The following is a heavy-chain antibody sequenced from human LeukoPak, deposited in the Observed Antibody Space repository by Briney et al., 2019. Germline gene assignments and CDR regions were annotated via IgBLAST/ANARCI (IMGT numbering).Heavy chain of an antibody. V-gene: IGHV4-59*01. D-gene: IGHD6-19*01. J-gene: IGHJ4*02. CDR2: IYYSGST. CDR1: GGSISSYY. Sequence: SETLSLTCTGSGGSISSYYWSWLRQPPGKGLEWIGYIYYSGSTNYNPSLKSRVTISVDTSKNQFSLKLSSVTAADTAVYYCAREGQWLPGFDYWGQGTLVTVSS. CDR3: AREGQWLPGFDY.